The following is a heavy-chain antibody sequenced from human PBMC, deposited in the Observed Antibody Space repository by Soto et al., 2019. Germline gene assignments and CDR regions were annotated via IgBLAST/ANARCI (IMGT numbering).Heavy chain of an antibody. D-gene: IGHD3-10*01. J-gene: IGHJ4*02. CDR2: ISADNGVT. V-gene: IGHV1-18*01. CDR1: GYTFTNYG. Sequence: QVQLVQSGTEVKKPGASVKVSCKASGYTFTNYGITWVRQAPGQGLEWMGWISADNGVTNYAQKLQGRVTMTTDTSTSTGYMELRSLRSNDTAVYYSARRGVLPDYWGQGTLVTVSS. CDR3: ARRGVLPDY.